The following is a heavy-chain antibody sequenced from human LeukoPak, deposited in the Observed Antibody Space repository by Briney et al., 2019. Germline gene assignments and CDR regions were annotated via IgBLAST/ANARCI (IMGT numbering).Heavy chain of an antibody. CDR2: MIPNSGNT. Sequence: ASVKVSCKVSGYTFTSYDTNWVRQATGQGLEWMGWMIPNSGNTAYAQKLQGSVSMTRNTSISTAYMEMCSLRSEETAVYYCARVWLVLGYYYYYGMDVWGQGTTVTVSS. CDR3: ARVWLVLGYYYYYGMDV. D-gene: IGHD6-19*01. J-gene: IGHJ6*02. CDR1: GYTFTSYD. V-gene: IGHV1-8*01.